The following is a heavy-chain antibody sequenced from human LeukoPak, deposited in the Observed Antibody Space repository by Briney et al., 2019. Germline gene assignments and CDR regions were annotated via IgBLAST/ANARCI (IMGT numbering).Heavy chain of an antibody. CDR1: GFTLSSYA. J-gene: IGHJ4*02. D-gene: IGHD3-10*01. CDR3: AKDGATEWFEKSDPHDY. CDR2: ISGSGGST. Sequence: GGSLRLSCAASGFTLSSYAMSWVRQAPGKGLEWVSAISGSGGSTYFADSVKGRFTISRDNSKNTLYLQMNSLRAEDTAVYYCAKDGATEWFEKSDPHDYWGQGTLVTVSS. V-gene: IGHV3-23*01.